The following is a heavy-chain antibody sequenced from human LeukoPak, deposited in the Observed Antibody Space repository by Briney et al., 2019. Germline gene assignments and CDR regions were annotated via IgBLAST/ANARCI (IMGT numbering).Heavy chain of an antibody. V-gene: IGHV3-49*04. CDR1: GFTFGDHA. D-gene: IGHD3-16*01. Sequence: SGGSLRLSCTASGFTFGDHAMSWVRQAPGKGLEWVGFIRSKTYGGTTEYAASVKGRFTISRDDSKSIAYLQMNSLKTEDTAVYYRTREAKSERGFDYWGQGTLVTVSS. CDR3: TREAKSERGFDY. CDR2: IRSKTYGGTT. J-gene: IGHJ4*02.